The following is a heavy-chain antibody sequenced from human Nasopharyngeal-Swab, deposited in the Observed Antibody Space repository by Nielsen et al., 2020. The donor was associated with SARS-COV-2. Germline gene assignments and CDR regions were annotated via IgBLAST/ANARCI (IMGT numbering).Heavy chain of an antibody. V-gene: IGHV3-33*05. CDR2: ISYDGSNK. J-gene: IGHJ4*02. Sequence: VRQATGKGLEWVAVISYDGSNKYYADSVKGRFTISRDNSKNTLYLQMNSLRAEDTAVYYCARVQGGYDSSGSLLLPFHFDYWGQGTLVTVSS. CDR3: ARVQGGYDSSGSLLLPFHFDY. D-gene: IGHD3-22*01.